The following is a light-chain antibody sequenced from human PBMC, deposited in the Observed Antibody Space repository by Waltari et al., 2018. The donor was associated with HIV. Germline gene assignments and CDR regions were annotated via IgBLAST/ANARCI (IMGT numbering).Light chain of an antibody. CDR1: HGISSY. V-gene: IGKV1-9*01. Sequence: DIQLTQSPSFLSASVGDRVTITCRASHGISSYLAWYQQKPGKAPQLLIYVASTFQSGVPSRFSGSGFGTEFTLTISSLQPEDFATYYCQQLNYDPHPFGQGTKVEIK. J-gene: IGKJ2*01. CDR3: QQLNYDPHP. CDR2: VAS.